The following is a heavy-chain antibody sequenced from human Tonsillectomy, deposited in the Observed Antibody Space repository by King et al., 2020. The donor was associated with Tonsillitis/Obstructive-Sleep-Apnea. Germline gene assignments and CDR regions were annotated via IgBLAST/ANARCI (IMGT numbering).Heavy chain of an antibody. CDR2: ISYDGSNY. D-gene: IGHD2-15*01. V-gene: IGHV3-30*01. Sequence: VQLVESGGGVVQPGRSLRLSCAASGFTFSRYAVHWVRQAPGKGLEWVAVISYDGSNYYYADSVKGRFTISRDNSKSTLFLQINSLRVEDTAVYYCARAPGVVVVAATRNKVGPFDYWGQGTLVTVSS. CDR1: GFTFSRYA. CDR3: ARAPGVVVVAATRNKVGPFDY. J-gene: IGHJ4*02.